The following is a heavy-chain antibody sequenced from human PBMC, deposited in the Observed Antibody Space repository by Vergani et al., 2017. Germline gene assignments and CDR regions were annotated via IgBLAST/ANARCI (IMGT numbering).Heavy chain of an antibody. D-gene: IGHD3-16*02. CDR3: ARERKDMAITFGGVIPRDAFDI. CDR1: GGSVSSGSYY. J-gene: IGHJ3*02. V-gene: IGHV4-61*01. CDR2: IYYSGST. Sequence: QVQLQESGPGLVKPSETLSLTCTVSGGSVSSGSYYWSWIRQPPGKGLEWIGYIYYSGSTNYNPSLKSRVTISVDTSKNQFSLKLSSVTAADTAVYYCARERKDMAITFGGVIPRDAFDIGGQGTMVTVSS.